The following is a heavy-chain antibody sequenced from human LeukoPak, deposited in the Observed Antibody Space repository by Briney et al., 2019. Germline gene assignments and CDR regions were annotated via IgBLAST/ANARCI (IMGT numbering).Heavy chain of an antibody. CDR3: ATGETIAVAGPWYYYGMDV. D-gene: IGHD6-19*01. Sequence: GGSLRLSCAASGFTFSSYAMHWVRQAPGKGLEWVAVISYDGSNKYYADSVKGRFTISRDNSKNTLYLQMNSLRAEDTAVYYCATGETIAVAGPWYYYGMDVWGQGTTVTVSS. J-gene: IGHJ6*02. CDR1: GFTFSSYA. CDR2: ISYDGSNK. V-gene: IGHV3-30-3*01.